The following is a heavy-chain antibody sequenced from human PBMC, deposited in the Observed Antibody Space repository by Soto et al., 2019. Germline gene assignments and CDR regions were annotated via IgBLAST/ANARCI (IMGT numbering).Heavy chain of an antibody. CDR2: IYHSGST. Sequence: SETLSLTCAVSGGSISSSNWWSWVRQPPGKGLEWIGEIYHSGSTNYNPSLKSRVTISVDKSKNQFSLKLSSVTAADTAVYFCARTYCTTTACQAHGIDVWGQGTTVTVSS. J-gene: IGHJ6*02. CDR1: GGSISSSNW. D-gene: IGHD4-4*01. CDR3: ARTYCTTTACQAHGIDV. V-gene: IGHV4-4*02.